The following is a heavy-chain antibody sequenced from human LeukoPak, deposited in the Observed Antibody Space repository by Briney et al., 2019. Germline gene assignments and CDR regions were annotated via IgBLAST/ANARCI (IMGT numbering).Heavy chain of an antibody. V-gene: IGHV4-34*01. CDR3: ARGEDGEYFDY. CDR2: INHSGST. CDR1: GGSFSGYY. Sequence: WETLSLTCAVYGGSFSGYYWSWIRQPPGKGLEWIGEINHSGSTNYNPSLKSRVTISVDTSKNQFSLKLSSVTAADTAVYYCARGEDGEYFDYWGQGTLVTVSS. J-gene: IGHJ4*02. D-gene: IGHD4-17*01.